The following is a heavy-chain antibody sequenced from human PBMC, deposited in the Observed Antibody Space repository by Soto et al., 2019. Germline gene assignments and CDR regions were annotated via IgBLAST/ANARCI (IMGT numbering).Heavy chain of an antibody. Sequence: ASVKVSCKASGYTFTGYYMHWVRQAPGQGLEWMGWINPNSGGTNYAQKFQGRATMTRDTSISTAYMELSRLRSDDTAVYYCARDRPRVEIVVVPASSRDYNWFDPWGQGTLVTVSS. V-gene: IGHV1-2*02. CDR3: ARDRPRVEIVVVPASSRDYNWFDP. J-gene: IGHJ5*02. CDR1: GYTFTGYY. D-gene: IGHD2-2*01. CDR2: INPNSGGT.